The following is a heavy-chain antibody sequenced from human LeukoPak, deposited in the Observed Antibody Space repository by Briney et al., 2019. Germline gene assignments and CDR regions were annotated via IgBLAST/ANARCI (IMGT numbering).Heavy chain of an antibody. J-gene: IGHJ6*03. CDR1: GFTFSSYS. CDR2: ISGSSGTT. Sequence: GGSLRLSCVASGFTFSSYSMNWVRPAPGKGLEWVSYISGSSGTTYYADSVKGRFTISRDNAKNSLYLQMNSLRAEDTAVYYCARRSEFGVLYYMDIWGKGTTVTVSS. V-gene: IGHV3-48*01. CDR3: ARRSEFGVLYYMDI. D-gene: IGHD3-16*01.